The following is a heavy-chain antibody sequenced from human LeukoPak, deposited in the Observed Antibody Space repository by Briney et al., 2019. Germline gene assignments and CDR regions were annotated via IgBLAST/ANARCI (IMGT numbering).Heavy chain of an antibody. CDR3: AKDLRAAAFDY. CDR1: GFTFSDYY. J-gene: IGHJ4*02. CDR2: ISGSGSTI. D-gene: IGHD6-13*01. V-gene: IGHV3-11*01. Sequence: GGSLRLSCAASGFTFSDYYMSWIRQAPGKGLEWVSYISGSGSTIYYADSVKDRFTIARDNAKNSLYLQMNSLRAEDTAVYYRAKDLRAAAFDYWGQGTLVTVSS.